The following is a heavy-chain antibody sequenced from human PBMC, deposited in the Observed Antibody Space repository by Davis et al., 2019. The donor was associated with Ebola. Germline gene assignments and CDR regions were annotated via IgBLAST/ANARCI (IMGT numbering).Heavy chain of an antibody. Sequence: GGSLRLSCAASGFTFSDYYMSWIRQAPGKGLEWVSYISSSGSTIYYADSVKGRFTISRDNAKNSLYLQMNSLRAEDTAVYYCAREMYYYDSSGYYYSDWFDPWGQGTLVTVSS. CDR3: AREMYYYDSSGYYYSDWFDP. V-gene: IGHV3-11*01. CDR2: ISSSGSTI. CDR1: GFTFSDYY. J-gene: IGHJ5*02. D-gene: IGHD3-22*01.